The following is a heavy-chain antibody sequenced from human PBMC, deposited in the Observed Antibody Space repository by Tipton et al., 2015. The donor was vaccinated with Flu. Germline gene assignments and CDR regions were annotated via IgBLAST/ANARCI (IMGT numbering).Heavy chain of an antibody. CDR3: ARLDYYDSSGYSLWASDI. V-gene: IGHV4-30-2*01. Sequence: LRLSCAVSGGSISSGGYSWSWIWQPPGTGLEWLGYIYHSGSTYYNPSLKRRVTISVDRSKNQFSLKLSSVTAADTAVYYYARLDYYDSSGYSLWASDIWGQGTMVTVSS. CDR2: IYHSGST. J-gene: IGHJ3*02. CDR1: GGSISSGGYS. D-gene: IGHD3-22*01.